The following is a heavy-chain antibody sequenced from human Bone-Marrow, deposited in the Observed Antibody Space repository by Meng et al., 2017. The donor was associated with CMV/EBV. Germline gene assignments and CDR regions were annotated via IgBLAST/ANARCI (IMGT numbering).Heavy chain of an antibody. V-gene: IGHV3-23*01. D-gene: IGHD4-11*01. J-gene: IGHJ4*02. CDR3: AKDRRADSNNAHFDY. CDR1: GFTFSDYY. CDR2: ISGSGGTT. Sequence: GGSLRLSCAASGFTFSDYYMSWVRQAPGKGLEWVSGISGSGGTTNYADSVKGRFTIFRDNSKNTVYLEMNSLRAEDTAVYYCAKDRRADSNNAHFDYWGQGTLVTVSS.